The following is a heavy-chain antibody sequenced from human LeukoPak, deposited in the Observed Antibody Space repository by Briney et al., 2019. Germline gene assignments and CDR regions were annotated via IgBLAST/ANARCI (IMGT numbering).Heavy chain of an antibody. CDR1: GYTFTSYY. Sequence: ASVKVFCKASGYTFTSYYMHWVRQAPGQGLERMGIINPSGGSTSYAQKFQGRVTMTRDTSTSTVYMELSSLRSEDTAVYYCARVPYYDSSGYYPRGPFDYWGQGTLVTVSS. V-gene: IGHV1-46*01. CDR2: INPSGGST. J-gene: IGHJ4*02. CDR3: ARVPYYDSSGYYPRGPFDY. D-gene: IGHD3-22*01.